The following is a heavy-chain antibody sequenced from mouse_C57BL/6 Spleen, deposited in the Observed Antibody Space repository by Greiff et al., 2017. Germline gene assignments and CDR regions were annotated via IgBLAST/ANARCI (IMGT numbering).Heavy chain of an antibody. CDR1: GFSLTSYG. Sequence: QVQLQQSGPGLVQPSQSLSITCTVSGFSLTSYGVHWVRQSPGKGLEWLGVIWSGGSTDYNAAFISRLSISKDNSKSQVFFKMNSLQADDTAIYYCARIYDGYYEWFAYWGQGTLVTVSA. D-gene: IGHD2-3*01. CDR3: ARIYDGYYEWFAY. CDR2: IWSGGST. V-gene: IGHV2-2*01. J-gene: IGHJ3*01.